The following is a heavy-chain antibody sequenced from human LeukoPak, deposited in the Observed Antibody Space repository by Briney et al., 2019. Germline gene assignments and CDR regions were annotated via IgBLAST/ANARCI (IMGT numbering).Heavy chain of an antibody. D-gene: IGHD3-22*01. V-gene: IGHV1-69*13. J-gene: IGHJ3*02. CDR2: IIPIFGTA. CDR3: ARLTTTGRYYYDSSGYSAFDI. Sequence: SVKVSCKASGYTFTGYYMHWVRQAPGQGLEWMGGIIPIFGTANYAQKFQGRVTITADESTSTAYMELSSLRSEDTAVYYCARLTTTGRYYYDSSGYSAFDIWGQGTMVTVYS. CDR1: GYTFTGYY.